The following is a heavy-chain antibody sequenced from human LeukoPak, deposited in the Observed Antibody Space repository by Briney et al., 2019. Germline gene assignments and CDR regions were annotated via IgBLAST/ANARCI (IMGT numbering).Heavy chain of an antibody. V-gene: IGHV4-31*03. D-gene: IGHD1-26*01. CDR3: ATADWESFYFDS. J-gene: IGHJ4*02. CDR1: GGSVSRGGYY. Sequence: SETLSLTCTVSGGSVSRGGYYWNWIRQHPGKGLEWIGFTSYSEGTYYNPSVMSRITISVDRSQNQFSLKMRDVTAADTAVYFCATADWESFYFDSWGQGVLVAVSS. CDR2: TSYSEGT.